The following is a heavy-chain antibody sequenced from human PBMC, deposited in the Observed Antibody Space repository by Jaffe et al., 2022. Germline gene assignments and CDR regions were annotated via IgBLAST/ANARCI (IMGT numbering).Heavy chain of an antibody. V-gene: IGHV3-43D*04. D-gene: IGHD3-10*01. CDR1: GFTFDDYA. CDR2: ISWDGGST. Sequence: EVQLVESGGVVVQPGGSLRLSCAASGFTFDDYAMHWVRQAPGKGLEWVSLISWDGGSTYYADSVKGRFTISRDNSKNSLYLQMNSLRAEDTALYYCAKGPNYYGSGNWFDPWGQGTLVTVSS. CDR3: AKGPNYYGSGNWFDP. J-gene: IGHJ5*02.